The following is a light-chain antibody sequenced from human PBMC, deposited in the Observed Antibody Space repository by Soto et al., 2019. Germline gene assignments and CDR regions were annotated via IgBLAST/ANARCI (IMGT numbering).Light chain of an antibody. CDR1: QDIRND. CDR2: AAS. V-gene: IGKV1-17*01. J-gene: IGKJ4*01. Sequence: DIPMTQSPSSLSASVGDRVTITCRASQDIRNDLDWYQQKPGKAPKRLIYAASSLQNGAPSRFSGSGSGTEFTLTISSLQAEDFATYYCLQRDTYSVGGGTKVEIK. CDR3: LQRDTYS.